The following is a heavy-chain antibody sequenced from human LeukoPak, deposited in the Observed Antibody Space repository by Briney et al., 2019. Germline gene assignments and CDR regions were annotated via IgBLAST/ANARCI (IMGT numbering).Heavy chain of an antibody. V-gene: IGHV4-30-2*01. J-gene: IGHJ5*02. CDR3: ARTDPEYNWFDP. CDR1: GGSISSGGYY. CDR2: IYHSGST. Sequence: SETLSLTCTVSGGSISSGGYYWSWIRQPPGKGLEWIGYIYHSGSTYYNPSLKSRVTISVDRSKNQFSLKLSSVTAADTAVYYCARTDPEYNWFDPWGQGTLVTVSS. D-gene: IGHD1-14*01.